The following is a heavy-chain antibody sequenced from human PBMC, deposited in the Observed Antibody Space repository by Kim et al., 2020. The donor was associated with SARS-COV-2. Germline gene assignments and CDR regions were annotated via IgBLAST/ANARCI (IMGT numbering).Heavy chain of an antibody. V-gene: IGHV3-48*03. CDR3: ARDGWSQYDSRGYDIIDY. Sequence: GGSLRLSCAASGFTFSSYEMNWVRQAPGKGLEWVSYISSGDSTTHYADLVRGRFTISRDNARNSLYLQMNSLRVEDTAVYYCARDGWSQYDSRGYDIIDYWGQGTLVTVSS. CDR2: ISSGDSTT. D-gene: IGHD3-22*01. CDR1: GFTFSSYE. J-gene: IGHJ4*02.